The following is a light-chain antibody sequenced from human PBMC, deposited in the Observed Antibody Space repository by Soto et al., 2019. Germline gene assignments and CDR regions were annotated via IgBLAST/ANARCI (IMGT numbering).Light chain of an antibody. V-gene: IGKV3-15*01. CDR1: QSVSTN. CDR2: GAS. CDR3: QQYDNWPPWT. J-gene: IGKJ1*01. Sequence: EIVMTQSPATLSVSPGERATLSCRASQSVSTNFAWYQQKPGQAPILLIYGASTRAGGVPARFSGSGSGTEFPLTISSLQSEDFAVYYCQQYDNWPPWTFGQGTKVEIK.